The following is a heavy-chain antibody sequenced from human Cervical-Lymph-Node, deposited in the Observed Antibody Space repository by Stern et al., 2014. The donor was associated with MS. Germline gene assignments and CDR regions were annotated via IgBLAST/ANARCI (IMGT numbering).Heavy chain of an antibody. D-gene: IGHD6-13*01. CDR1: GYSFTSYW. J-gene: IGHJ4*02. Sequence: MQLVQSGAEIKKPGESLKISCQGSGYSFTSYWIDWVRQTPGKGLEWMGGIYPDDSDTRYSPSFQGQVILSADKYINTAYLQWSSLKASDTAMYFCARGGYYSDYWGQGTLVTVSS. CDR2: IYPDDSDT. CDR3: ARGGYYSDY. V-gene: IGHV5-51*01.